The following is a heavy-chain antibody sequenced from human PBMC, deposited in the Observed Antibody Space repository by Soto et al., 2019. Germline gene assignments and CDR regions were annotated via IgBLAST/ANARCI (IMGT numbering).Heavy chain of an antibody. D-gene: IGHD3-22*01. J-gene: IGHJ4*02. CDR2: INAGNGNT. CDR1: GYTFTSYA. CDR3: ARRYYDSSGYYYPQPLGY. V-gene: IGHV1-3*01. Sequence: QVQLVQSGAEVKKPGASVKVSCKASGYTFTSYAMHWVRQAPGQRLEWMGWINAGNGNTKYSQKFQGRVTITRDTSASNAYMELSSLRSEDTAVYYCARRYYDSSGYYYPQPLGYWGQGTLVTVSS.